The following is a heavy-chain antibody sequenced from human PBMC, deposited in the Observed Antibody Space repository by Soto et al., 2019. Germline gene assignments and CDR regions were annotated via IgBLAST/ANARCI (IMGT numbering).Heavy chain of an antibody. J-gene: IGHJ4*02. CDR1: GGSISSGW. Sequence: SETLSLTCAVSGGSISSGWWTWVRQPPGTGLEWIGEINHSGSTNYNPSLKSRVTISVDTSKNQFSLKLTSVTAADTAVYYCARDKITGLFDYWGQGTLVTVSS. CDR3: ARDKITGLFDY. CDR2: INHSGST. D-gene: IGHD2-8*02. V-gene: IGHV4-4*02.